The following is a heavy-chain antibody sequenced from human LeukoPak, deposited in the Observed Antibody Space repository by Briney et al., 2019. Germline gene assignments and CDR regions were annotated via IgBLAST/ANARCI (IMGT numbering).Heavy chain of an antibody. V-gene: IGHV4-59*01. CDR1: GGSISSYY. CDR3: ARVSGSYHYYFDH. CDR2: IYYSGST. J-gene: IGHJ4*02. D-gene: IGHD1-26*01. Sequence: SVTLSLTCTVSGGSISSYYWIWIRRPPGKGLEWSGYIYYSGSTIYNPSLKSRVTISVDTSKNQVSLKLSSVTAADTAVYYCARVSGSYHYYFDHWGQGTLVTVSS.